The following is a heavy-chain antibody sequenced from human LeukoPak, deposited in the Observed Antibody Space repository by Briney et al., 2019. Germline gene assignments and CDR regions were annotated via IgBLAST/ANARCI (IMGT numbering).Heavy chain of an antibody. CDR3: ARGQRYCSSTSCYELDY. V-gene: IGHV4-59*01. CDR2: IYYSGST. D-gene: IGHD2-2*01. Sequence: PSETLSLTCTVSGGSISSYYWSWIRQPPGKGLEWIGYIYYSGSTNYNPSLKSRVTISVDTSKNQFSLKLSPVTAADTAVYYCARGQRYCSSTSCYELDYWGQGTLVTVSS. CDR1: GGSISSYY. J-gene: IGHJ4*02.